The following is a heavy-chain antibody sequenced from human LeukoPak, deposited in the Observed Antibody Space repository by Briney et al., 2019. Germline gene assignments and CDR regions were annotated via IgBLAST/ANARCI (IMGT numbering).Heavy chain of an antibody. J-gene: IGHJ3*02. V-gene: IGHV3-21*01. CDR3: ARDVGASAPDAFDI. Sequence: GGSLRLSCAASGFTFSTYNMNWVRQAPWKGLEWVSSISSSSNYIYYADSVKDRFTISRDNAKNSLYLQMNSLRAEDTDVYYCARDVGASAPDAFDIWGQGTMVTVSS. CDR2: ISSSSNYI. D-gene: IGHD1-26*01. CDR1: GFTFSTYN.